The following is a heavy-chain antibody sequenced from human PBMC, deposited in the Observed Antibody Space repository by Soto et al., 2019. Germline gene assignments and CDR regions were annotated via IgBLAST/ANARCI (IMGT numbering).Heavy chain of an antibody. J-gene: IGHJ3*02. Sequence: EVQLVESGGGLVKPGGSLRLSYAASGFTFSSYSMNWVRQAPGKGLEWVSSISSSSSYIYYADSVKGRFTISRDNAKNSLYLQMNSLRAEDTAVYYCARGGLTGTTYQAFDIWGQGTMVTVSS. V-gene: IGHV3-21*01. CDR1: GFTFSSYS. CDR2: ISSSSSYI. CDR3: ARGGLTGTTYQAFDI. D-gene: IGHD1-20*01.